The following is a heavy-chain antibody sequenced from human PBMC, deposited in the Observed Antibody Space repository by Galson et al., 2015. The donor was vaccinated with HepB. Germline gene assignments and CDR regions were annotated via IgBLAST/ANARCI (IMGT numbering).Heavy chain of an antibody. CDR3: ARDQWVYCSSTSCYSDAFDI. Sequence: CAISGDSVSSNSAAWNWIRQSPSRGLEWLGRTYYRSKWYNGYAVSVKSRITINPDTSKNQFSLQLNSVTPEDTAVYYCARDQWVYCSSTSCYSDAFDIWGQGTMVTVSS. J-gene: IGHJ3*02. CDR2: TYYRSKWYN. D-gene: IGHD2-2*01. CDR1: GDSVSSNSAA. V-gene: IGHV6-1*01.